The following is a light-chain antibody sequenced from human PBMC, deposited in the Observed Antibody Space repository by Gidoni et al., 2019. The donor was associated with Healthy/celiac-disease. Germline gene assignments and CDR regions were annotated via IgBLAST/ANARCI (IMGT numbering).Light chain of an antibody. CDR1: QSISSW. V-gene: IGKV1-5*03. CDR3: QQYHTYSS. J-gene: IGKJ4*01. Sequence: DIQMTQAPSTLSASVGDRVTITCRASQSISSWLAWYQQKPGKAPKVLIYRASSLESGVPSRFSGSGSGTEFTLTISSLQPDDFATYYCQQYHTYSSFGGGTRVEIK. CDR2: RAS.